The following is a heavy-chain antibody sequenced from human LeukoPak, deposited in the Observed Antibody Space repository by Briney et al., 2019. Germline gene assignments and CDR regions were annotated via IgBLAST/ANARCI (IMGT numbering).Heavy chain of an antibody. J-gene: IGHJ1*01. D-gene: IGHD3-10*01. Sequence: GESLKISCKGSAYSFTSYWIGWVRQMPGKGLEWMGIIYPGDSDTRYSPSFQSQVTISADKSISTAYLQWSSLKASDTAMYYCATYAGTSYKYFQHWGQGTLVTVSS. V-gene: IGHV5-51*01. CDR1: AYSFTSYW. CDR3: ATYAGTSYKYFQH. CDR2: IYPGDSDT.